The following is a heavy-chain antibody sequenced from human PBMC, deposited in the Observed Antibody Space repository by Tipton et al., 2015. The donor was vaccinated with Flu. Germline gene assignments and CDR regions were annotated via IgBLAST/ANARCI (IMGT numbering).Heavy chain of an antibody. CDR1: GYSISTGYY. CDR3: ATISAVVPFDY. V-gene: IGHV4-38-2*02. Sequence: TLSLTCTVSGYSISTGYYWGWVRQSPGKGLEWIGNVYHSGSIYYNPSLQSRVTMSVDTSKNQFSLKLSSLTAADTAAYYCATISAVVPFDYWGQGKLVTVSS. D-gene: IGHD2-2*02. J-gene: IGHJ4*02. CDR2: VYHSGSI.